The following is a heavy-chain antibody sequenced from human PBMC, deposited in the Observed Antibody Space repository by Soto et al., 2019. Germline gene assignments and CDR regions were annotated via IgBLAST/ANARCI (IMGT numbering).Heavy chain of an antibody. CDR3: ARADYSSSWSNYYYYYMDV. CDR1: GASIIRCY. CDR2: TYYSGST. Sequence: PSETLSLTCNVSGASIIRCYWSWIWQPPGKGLEWIGYTYYSGSTNYNPSLKSRVTISVDTSKNQFSLKLSSVTAADTAVYYCARADYSSSWSNYYYYYMDVWGKGTTVS. J-gene: IGHJ6*03. V-gene: IGHV4-59*01. D-gene: IGHD6-13*01.